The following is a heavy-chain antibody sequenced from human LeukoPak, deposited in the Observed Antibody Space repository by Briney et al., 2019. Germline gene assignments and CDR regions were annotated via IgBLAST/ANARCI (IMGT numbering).Heavy chain of an antibody. D-gene: IGHD1-1*01. J-gene: IGHJ4*02. CDR1: GGTFSSYT. Sequence: SVKVSCKASGGTFSSYTISWVRQAPGQRLEWMGRIIPILGIANYAQKFQGRVTITADKSTSTAYMELSSRISEDTAVYYCARDFTTTGTTFPDYWGQGTLVTVSS. CDR3: ARDFTTTGTTFPDY. V-gene: IGHV1-69*04. CDR2: IIPILGIA.